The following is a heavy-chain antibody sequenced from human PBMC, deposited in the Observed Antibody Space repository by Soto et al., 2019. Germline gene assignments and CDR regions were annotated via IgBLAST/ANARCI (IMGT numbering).Heavy chain of an antibody. V-gene: IGHV1-24*01. D-gene: IGHD4-17*01. J-gene: IGHJ5*02. CDR2: FDPDEAET. CDR3: TTYHGDYNFDH. Sequence: QVQLVPSGAEVKKPGASVKVSCKVSGYTLNEVAMHWVRQAPGKGLEWLGGFDPDEAETIYAQHFQGRVTMTEDTSTDTVYMELSSLRSEDTALYFCTTYHGDYNFDHWGQGTRVTVSS. CDR1: GYTLNEVA.